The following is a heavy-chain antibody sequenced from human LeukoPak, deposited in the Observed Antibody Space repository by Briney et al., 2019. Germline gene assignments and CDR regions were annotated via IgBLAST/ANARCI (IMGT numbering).Heavy chain of an antibody. CDR2: IKQDESEK. Sequence: GGSLRLSCAASGFTFNSFWMSWVRQAPGKGLEWVANIKQDESEKHYVDSVKGRFTISRDNAKNSMYLQMNSLRAEDTAVYYCARDDNQLLSTYYYYYGMDVWGQGTTVTVSS. J-gene: IGHJ6*02. CDR1: GFTFNSFW. D-gene: IGHD2-2*01. V-gene: IGHV3-7*01. CDR3: ARDDNQLLSTYYYYYGMDV.